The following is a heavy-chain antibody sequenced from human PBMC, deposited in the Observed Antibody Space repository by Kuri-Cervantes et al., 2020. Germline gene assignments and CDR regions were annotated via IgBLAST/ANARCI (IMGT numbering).Heavy chain of an antibody. Sequence: ASVKVSCKASGYTFTSYYMHWVRQAPGQGLEWMGIINPSGGSPSYAHKFQGRVTMTRDTSTSAVYLELSSLRSEDTAVYYCAAGFWSGYSYYYYYMDVWGKGTTVTVSS. CDR2: INPSGGSP. J-gene: IGHJ6*03. CDR3: AAGFWSGYSYYYYYMDV. V-gene: IGHV1-46*01. CDR1: GYTFTSYY. D-gene: IGHD3-3*01.